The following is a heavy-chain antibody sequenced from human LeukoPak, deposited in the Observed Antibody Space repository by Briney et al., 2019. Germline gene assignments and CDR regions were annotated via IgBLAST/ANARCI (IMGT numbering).Heavy chain of an antibody. Sequence: SETLSLTCTVSGGSISSSSYYWGWIRQPPGKGLEWIGSIYYSGSTYYNPSLKSRVTISVDTSKNQFSLKLSSVTAADTAVYYCARDLEGREGPWGQGTLVTVSS. V-gene: IGHV4-39*07. D-gene: IGHD5-24*01. J-gene: IGHJ5*02. CDR1: GGSISSSSYY. CDR3: ARDLEGREGP. CDR2: IYYSGST.